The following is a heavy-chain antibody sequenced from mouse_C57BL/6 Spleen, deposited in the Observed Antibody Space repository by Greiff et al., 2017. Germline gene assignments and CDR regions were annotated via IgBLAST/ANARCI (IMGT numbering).Heavy chain of an antibody. CDR2: IYPSDSET. J-gene: IGHJ2*01. CDR1: GYTFTSYW. Sequence: QVQLQQPGAELVRPGSSVKLSCKASGYTFTSYWMHWVKQRPIQGLEWIGNIYPSDSETHYNQKFKDKATLTVDKSSSTAYMQLSSLTSEDSAVYYCARDYGSSIGYWGQGTTLTVSS. V-gene: IGHV1-52*01. CDR3: ARDYGSSIGY. D-gene: IGHD1-1*01.